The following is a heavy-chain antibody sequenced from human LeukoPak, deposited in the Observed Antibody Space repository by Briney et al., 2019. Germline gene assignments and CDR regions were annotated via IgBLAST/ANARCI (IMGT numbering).Heavy chain of an antibody. J-gene: IGHJ3*02. CDR3: ARDRGYCSGGSCLHDAFDI. CDR1: GFTFSSYA. CDR2: ISYDGSNK. V-gene: IGHV3-30-3*01. Sequence: GGSLRLSCAASGFTFSSYAMHWVRQAPGKELEWVAVISYDGSNKYYADSVKGRFTISRDNSKNTLYLQMNSLRAEDTAVYYCARDRGYCSGGSCLHDAFDIWGQGTMVTVSS. D-gene: IGHD2-15*01.